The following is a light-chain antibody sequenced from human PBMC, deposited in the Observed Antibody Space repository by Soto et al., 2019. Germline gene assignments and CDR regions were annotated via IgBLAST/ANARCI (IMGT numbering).Light chain of an antibody. V-gene: IGKV3-11*01. CDR1: QSVGSY. J-gene: IGKJ5*01. CDR3: QQRSDWPPIT. CDR2: DAS. Sequence: EIVLTQSPATLSLSPGETATLSCRASQSVGSYLVWYQQKPGQAPRLLIYDASGRATGTPARFSGSGSGKDFTLTISSLEPEDFAIYYCQQRSDWPPITFGQGTRLEIK.